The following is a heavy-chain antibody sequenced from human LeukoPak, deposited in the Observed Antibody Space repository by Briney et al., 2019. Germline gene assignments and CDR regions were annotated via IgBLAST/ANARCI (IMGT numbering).Heavy chain of an antibody. Sequence: SETLSLTCTVSGGSISSGGYYWSWIRQPPGKGLEWIGYIYYSGSTNYNPSLKSRVTISVDTSKNQFSLKLSSVTAADTAVYYCARGRYSGMTTVNDYWGQGTLVTVSS. CDR1: GGSISSGGYY. CDR2: IYYSGST. D-gene: IGHD4-11*01. J-gene: IGHJ4*02. V-gene: IGHV4-61*08. CDR3: ARGRYSGMTTVNDY.